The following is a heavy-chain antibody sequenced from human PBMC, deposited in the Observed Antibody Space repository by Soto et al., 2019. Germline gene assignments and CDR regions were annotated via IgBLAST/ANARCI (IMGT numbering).Heavy chain of an antibody. V-gene: IGHV4-59*01. D-gene: IGHD3-9*01. Sequence: LTCTVSGGSISSYYWSWIRQPPGKGLEWIGYIYYSGSTNYNPSLKSRVTISVDTSKNQFSLKLSSVTAADTAVYYCARALILTGYYIHDAFDIWGQGTMVTVSS. CDR2: IYYSGST. CDR1: GGSISSYY. J-gene: IGHJ3*02. CDR3: ARALILTGYYIHDAFDI.